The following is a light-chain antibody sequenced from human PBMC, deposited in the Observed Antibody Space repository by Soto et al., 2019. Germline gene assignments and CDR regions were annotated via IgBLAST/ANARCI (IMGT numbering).Light chain of an antibody. CDR3: LLSYTAAYWV. Sequence: QAVVTQAPSLTVSPGGTVTLTCGSSTGAVTSGHSPFWFQQKPGQAPRTLISDSSNRLSWTPTRFSGSLLGGKAALTLSGAQPEDEADYYCLLSYTAAYWVFGGGTKLTVL. CDR1: TGAVTSGHS. CDR2: DSS. V-gene: IGLV7-46*01. J-gene: IGLJ3*02.